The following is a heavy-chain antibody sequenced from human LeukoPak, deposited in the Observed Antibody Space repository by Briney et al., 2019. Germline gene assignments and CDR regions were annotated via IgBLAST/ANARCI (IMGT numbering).Heavy chain of an antibody. Sequence: SETLSLTCTVSGGSISSYYWSWIRQPPGKGLEWIGYIYYSGSTNYNPSLKSRVTISVDTSKNQFSLKLSSVTAADTAVYYCARGGHNPFDYWGQGTLVTVSS. J-gene: IGHJ4*02. CDR3: ARGGHNPFDY. CDR1: GGSISSYY. D-gene: IGHD1-1*01. CDR2: IYYSGST. V-gene: IGHV4-59*01.